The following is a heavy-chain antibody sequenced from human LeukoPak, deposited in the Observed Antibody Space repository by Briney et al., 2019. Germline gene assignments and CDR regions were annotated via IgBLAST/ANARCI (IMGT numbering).Heavy chain of an antibody. V-gene: IGHV1-2*02. CDR3: ARDVLLSRSSGFPDY. CDR1: GYTFTSYG. Sequence: ASVKVSCKASGYTFTSYGISWVRQAPGQGLEWMGWINPNSGGTNYAQKFQGRVTMTRDTSISTAYMELSRLRSDDTAVYYCARDVLLSRSSGFPDYWGQGTLVTVSS. J-gene: IGHJ4*02. D-gene: IGHD3-10*01. CDR2: INPNSGGT.